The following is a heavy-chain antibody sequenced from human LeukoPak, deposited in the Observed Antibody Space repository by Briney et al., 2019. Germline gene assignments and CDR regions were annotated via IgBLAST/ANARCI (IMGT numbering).Heavy chain of an antibody. Sequence: GGSLQISCQGSGSSFTSYWIGWVRQLPGKGLEWMGIIYPGDSDTRYSPSFQGQVTISAGKSISTAYLQWSSLKASDTAMYYCARQNIVATVVDYWGQGTLVTVSS. CDR1: GSSFTSYW. CDR2: IYPGDSDT. V-gene: IGHV5-51*01. J-gene: IGHJ4*02. CDR3: ARQNIVATVVDY. D-gene: IGHD5-12*01.